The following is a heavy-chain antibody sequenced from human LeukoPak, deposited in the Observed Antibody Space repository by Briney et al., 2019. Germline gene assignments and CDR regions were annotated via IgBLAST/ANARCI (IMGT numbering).Heavy chain of an antibody. Sequence: GGSLRLSCAASGSTFSIYWMSWVRQAPGKGLEWVANINQDGGDKYYVDSVKGRFTISRDNAKNSLYLQMNSLRDEDTAVYYCARLDWGSTDYWGQGTLVTVSS. V-gene: IGHV3-7*04. CDR2: INQDGGDK. J-gene: IGHJ4*02. CDR1: GSTFSIYW. D-gene: IGHD7-27*01. CDR3: ARLDWGSTDY.